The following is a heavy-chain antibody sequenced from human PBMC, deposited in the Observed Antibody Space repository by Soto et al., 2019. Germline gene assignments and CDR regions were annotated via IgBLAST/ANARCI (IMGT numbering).Heavy chain of an antibody. V-gene: IGHV4-34*01. D-gene: IGHD3-22*01. Sequence: QVQLQQWGAGLLKPSETLSLTCAVYGGSFSGYYWSWIRQPPGKGLEWIGEINHSGSTNYNPSLKSRVPISVGMSKNQFSLKLSSVTAADTAVYYCARGRLDSSGYYWRRDEYFQHWGQGTLVTVSS. CDR3: ARGRLDSSGYYWRRDEYFQH. CDR1: GGSFSGYY. J-gene: IGHJ1*01. CDR2: INHSGST.